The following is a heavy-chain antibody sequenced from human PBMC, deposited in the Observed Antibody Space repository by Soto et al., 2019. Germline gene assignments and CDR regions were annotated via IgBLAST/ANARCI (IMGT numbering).Heavy chain of an antibody. J-gene: IGHJ6*03. Sequence: PSETLSLTCAVYGGSFSGYYWSWIRQPPGKGLEWIGEINHSGSTNYNPSLKSRVTISVDTSKNQFSLKLSSVTAADTAAYYCARIDPPLLATESYYYMDVWGKGTTVTVSS. D-gene: IGHD1-26*01. CDR2: INHSGST. V-gene: IGHV4-34*01. CDR3: ARIDPPLLATESYYYMDV. CDR1: GGSFSGYY.